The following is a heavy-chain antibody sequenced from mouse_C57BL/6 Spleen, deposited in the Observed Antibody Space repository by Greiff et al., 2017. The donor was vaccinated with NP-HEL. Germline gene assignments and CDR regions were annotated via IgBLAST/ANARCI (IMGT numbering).Heavy chain of an antibody. CDR1: GYTFTSYW. D-gene: IGHD2-5*01. CDR3: ARDSNYVNAMDY. Sequence: QVQLQQPGAELVKPGASVKLSCKASGYTFTSYWMHWVKQRPGQGLEWIGMIHPNSGSTNYNEKFKSKATLTVEKSSSTANMQLSSLTSEDSAVYYCARDSNYVNAMDYWGQGTSVTVSS. J-gene: IGHJ4*01. V-gene: IGHV1-64*01. CDR2: IHPNSGST.